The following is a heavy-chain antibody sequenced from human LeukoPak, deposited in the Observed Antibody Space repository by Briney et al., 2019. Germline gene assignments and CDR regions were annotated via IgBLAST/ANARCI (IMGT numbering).Heavy chain of an antibody. V-gene: IGHV4-61*01. J-gene: IGHJ3*02. CDR2: IYYSGST. CDR3: ARVASGYDVFDI. CDR1: GGSISSSSYY. D-gene: IGHD3-3*01. Sequence: SETLSLTCTVSGGSISSSSYYWSWIRQPPGKGLEWIGYIYYSGSTNYNPSLKSRVTISVDTSKNQFSLKLSSVTAADTAVFYCARVASGYDVFDIWGQGTMVTVSS.